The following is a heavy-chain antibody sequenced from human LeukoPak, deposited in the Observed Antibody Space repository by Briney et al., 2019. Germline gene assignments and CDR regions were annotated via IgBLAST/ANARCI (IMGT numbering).Heavy chain of an antibody. D-gene: IGHD6-13*01. CDR3: ARDLFRGSSLDFDI. Sequence: GGSLRLSCAASGFTFSSYAMSWVRQAPGKGLEWVSAISGSGGSTHYADSVKGRFTISRDNSKNTLYLQMNSLRAEDTAVYYCARDLFRGSSLDFDIWGQGTMVTVSS. CDR2: ISGSGGST. J-gene: IGHJ3*02. V-gene: IGHV3-23*01. CDR1: GFTFSSYA.